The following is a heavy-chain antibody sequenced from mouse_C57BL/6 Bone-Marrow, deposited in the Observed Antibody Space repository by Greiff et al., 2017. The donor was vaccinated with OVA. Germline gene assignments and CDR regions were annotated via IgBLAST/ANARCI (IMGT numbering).Heavy chain of an antibody. CDR1: GYTFTDYY. Sequence: VQLQQSGPELVKPGASVKISCKASGYTFTDYYMNWVKQSHGKSLEWIGDINPNNGGTNYNQKFKGKATLTVDKSSSTAYMELRSLTSEGSAVYYCARKGTTVVEGFAYWGQGTLVTVSA. J-gene: IGHJ3*01. D-gene: IGHD1-1*01. CDR3: ARKGTTVVEGFAY. CDR2: INPNNGGT. V-gene: IGHV1-26*01.